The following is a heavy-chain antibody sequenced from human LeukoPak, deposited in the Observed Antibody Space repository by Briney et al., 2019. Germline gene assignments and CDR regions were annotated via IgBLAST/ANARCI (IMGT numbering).Heavy chain of an antibody. D-gene: IGHD3-9*01. V-gene: IGHV3-21*01. J-gene: IGHJ4*02. CDR2: IRSSRSYI. CDR1: GFTFSSYS. CDR3: ARDLTLEMTYYDILTGYPYYFDY. Sequence: GGSLRLSCAASGFTFSSYSMNWVRQAPGKGLERVSSIRSSRSYIYYADSVKGRFTISRDNAKNSLYLQMNSLRAEDTAVYYCARDLTLEMTYYDILTGYPYYFDYWGQGTLVTVSS.